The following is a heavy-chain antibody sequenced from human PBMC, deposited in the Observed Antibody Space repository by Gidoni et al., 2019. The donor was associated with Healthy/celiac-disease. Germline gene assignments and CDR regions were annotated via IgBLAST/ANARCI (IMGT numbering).Heavy chain of an antibody. CDR3: ARHLRRRPHIGGNMAYFDL. D-gene: IGHD2-15*01. CDR2: IYYSGST. V-gene: IGHV4-39*01. CDR1: GGSISRISYY. Sequence: QLQLQESGPGLVKPSETLSLTCTVSGGSISRISYYWGWIRQPPGKGLEWIGSIYYSGSTYYNPSLKSRVTISVDTSKNQFSLKLSSVTAADTAVYYCARHLRRRPHIGGNMAYFDLWGRGTLVTVSS. J-gene: IGHJ2*01.